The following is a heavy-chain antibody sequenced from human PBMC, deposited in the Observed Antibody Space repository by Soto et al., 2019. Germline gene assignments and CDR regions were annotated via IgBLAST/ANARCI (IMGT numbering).Heavy chain of an antibody. CDR2: ISGSGGST. Sequence: PGGSLRLSCAASGFTFSSYAMSWVRQAPGKGLEWVSAISGSGGSTYYADSVKGRFTISRDNSKNTLYLQMNSLRAEDTAVYYCAKDPGGADLSYYYYYMDVWGKGTTVTVSS. CDR3: AKDPGGADLSYYYYYMDV. D-gene: IGHD2-15*01. J-gene: IGHJ6*03. CDR1: GFTFSSYA. V-gene: IGHV3-23*01.